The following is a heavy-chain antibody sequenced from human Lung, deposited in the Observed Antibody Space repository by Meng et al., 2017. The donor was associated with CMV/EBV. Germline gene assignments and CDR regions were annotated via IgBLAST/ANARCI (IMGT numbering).Heavy chain of an antibody. Sequence: QLQLQESDPGQVQPSETLSLTCSVSGGSISSSSYYWGWIRQSPGKGLEWIGSIYFSGNTYYNPSLKSRVTMSVGTAQNKFSLTLRSVTAADTAVYYCVTETGYNYDNWGQGALVTVSS. V-gene: IGHV4-39*07. CDR1: GGSISSSSYY. J-gene: IGHJ4*02. D-gene: IGHD5-24*01. CDR2: IYFSGNT. CDR3: VTETGYNYDN.